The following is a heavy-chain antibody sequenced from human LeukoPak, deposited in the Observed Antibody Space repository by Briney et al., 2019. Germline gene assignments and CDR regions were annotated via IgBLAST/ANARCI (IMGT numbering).Heavy chain of an antibody. Sequence: EGSLRLSCAASEFPFWNYWMSWVRQAPGKGLEWVANIRHDGSEKNYVDSVKGRFTISRDNAKDLLYLQLNSLRAEDTAVYYCARVRGPYYYYYMDVWSKGTTVTVSS. CDR1: EFPFWNYW. CDR3: ARVRGPYYYYYMDV. V-gene: IGHV3-7*01. CDR2: IRHDGSEK. D-gene: IGHD3-10*01. J-gene: IGHJ6*03.